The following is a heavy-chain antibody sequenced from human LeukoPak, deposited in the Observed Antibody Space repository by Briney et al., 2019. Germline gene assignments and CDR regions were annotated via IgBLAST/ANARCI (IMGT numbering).Heavy chain of an antibody. D-gene: IGHD2-15*01. CDR2: IRYGGSNK. V-gene: IGHV3-30*02. J-gene: IGHJ4*02. Sequence: PGGSLRLSCGASGFSFSSYGMNWVRQAPGKGLEWVAFIRYGGSNKYYADSVKGRFTISRDDSKNTLYLQMNSLRPEDTAVYYCAKDHRYCSGGSCYGTDYWGQGTLVTVSS. CDR3: AKDHRYCSGGSCYGTDY. CDR1: GFSFSSYG.